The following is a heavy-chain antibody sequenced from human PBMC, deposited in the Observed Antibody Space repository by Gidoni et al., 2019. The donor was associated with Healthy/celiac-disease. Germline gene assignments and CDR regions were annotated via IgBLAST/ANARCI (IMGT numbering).Heavy chain of an antibody. CDR3: AKPGLPIVVVAASFDY. J-gene: IGHJ4*02. V-gene: IGHV3-30*18. CDR2: ISYDGSNK. CDR1: GSTFSSHG. D-gene: IGHD2-15*01. Sequence: QVQLVESGGGVVQPGRSLRPSCAASGSTFSSHGMHWVRQAPGKGLEWVAVISYDGSNKYYADSVKGRFTISRDNSKNTLYLQMNSLRAEDTAVYYCAKPGLPIVVVAASFDYWGQGTLVTVSS.